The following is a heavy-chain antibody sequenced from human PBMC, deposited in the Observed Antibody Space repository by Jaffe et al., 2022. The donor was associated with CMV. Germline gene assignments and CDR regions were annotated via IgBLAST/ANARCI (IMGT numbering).Heavy chain of an antibody. J-gene: IGHJ3*02. CDR1: GFTFSDYY. D-gene: IGHD3-22*01. Sequence: QVQLVESGGGLVKPGGSLRLSCAASGFTFSDYYMSWIRQAPGKGLEWVSYISSSSSYTNYADSVKGRFTISRDNAKNSLYLQMNSLRAEDTAVYYCARESDYYDSSGYYYGAFDIWGQGTMVTVSS. V-gene: IGHV3-11*06. CDR2: ISSSSSYT. CDR3: ARESDYYDSSGYYYGAFDI.